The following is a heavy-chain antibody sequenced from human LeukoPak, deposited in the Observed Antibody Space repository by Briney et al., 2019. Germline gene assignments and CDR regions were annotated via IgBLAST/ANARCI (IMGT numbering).Heavy chain of an antibody. D-gene: IGHD3-22*01. CDR2: ISSSSSTK. J-gene: IGHJ4*02. CDR1: GFTFSSYN. CDR3: ARDPTGVVVSMDY. V-gene: IGHV3-48*01. Sequence: GRSLRLSCAASGFTFSSYNMNWVRQAPGKGLEWVSYISSSSSTKYYADSVKGRFTISRDNAKNSLYLQMNSLRAEDTAVYYCARDPTGVVVSMDYWGQGTLVTVSS.